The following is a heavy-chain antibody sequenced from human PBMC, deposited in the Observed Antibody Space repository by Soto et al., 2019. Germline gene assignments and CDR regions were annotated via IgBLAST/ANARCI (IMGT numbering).Heavy chain of an antibody. J-gene: IGHJ6*02. V-gene: IGHV3-74*01. CDR2: INPDGSTT. CDR1: GFTFSSYW. Sequence: EVQLVESGGGLVQPGGSLRLSCAASGFTFSSYWMHWVRQAPGEGLMWVSRINPDGSTTSYADSVKGRFTISRDNAKNTLYLQMNSLRVEDTAVYYCARVPPTVTTPGMDVWGQGTTVTVSS. D-gene: IGHD4-4*01. CDR3: ARVPPTVTTPGMDV.